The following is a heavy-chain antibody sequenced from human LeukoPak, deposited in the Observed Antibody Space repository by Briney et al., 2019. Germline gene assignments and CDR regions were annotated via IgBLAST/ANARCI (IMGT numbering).Heavy chain of an antibody. CDR3: AKESYGGNRPFDY. CDR1: GFTFSSYG. J-gene: IGHJ4*02. CDR2: ISYDGSNK. Sequence: GRSLRLSCAASGFTFSSYGMHWVRQAPGKGLEWVAVISYDGSNKYYADSVKGRFTISRDNSKNSLYLQMNSLRAEDTALYYCAKESYGGNRPFDYWGQGTLVTVSS. V-gene: IGHV3-30*18. D-gene: IGHD4-23*01.